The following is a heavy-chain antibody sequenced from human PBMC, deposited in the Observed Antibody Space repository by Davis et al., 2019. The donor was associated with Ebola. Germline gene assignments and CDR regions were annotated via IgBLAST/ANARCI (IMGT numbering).Heavy chain of an antibody. J-gene: IGHJ6*03. Sequence: PGGSLRLSCKGSGYSFTSYWIGWVRQMPGKGLEWMGIIYPGDSDTRYSPSFQGQVTISADKSISTAYLQWSSLKASDTAMYYCARRRYCSSTSCGSYYYYYMDVWGKGTTVTVSS. CDR1: GYSFTSYW. D-gene: IGHD2-2*01. V-gene: IGHV5-51*01. CDR2: IYPGDSDT. CDR3: ARRRYCSSTSCGSYYYYYMDV.